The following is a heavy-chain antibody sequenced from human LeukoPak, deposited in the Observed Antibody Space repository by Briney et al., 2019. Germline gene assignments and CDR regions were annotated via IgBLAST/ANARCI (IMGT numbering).Heavy chain of an antibody. V-gene: IGHV3-7*01. J-gene: IGHJ4*02. D-gene: IGHD3-9*01. CDR2: IKQDGSEK. CDR3: ARDSGSGSPVLRYFDWLLQPYYFDY. Sequence: PGGSLRLSCAASGFTFSSYSMSWVRQAPGKGLEWVANIKQDGSEKYYVDSVKGRFTISRDNAKNSLYLQMNSLRAEDTAVYYCARDSGSGSPVLRYFDWLLQPYYFDYWGQGTLVTVSS. CDR1: GFTFSSYS.